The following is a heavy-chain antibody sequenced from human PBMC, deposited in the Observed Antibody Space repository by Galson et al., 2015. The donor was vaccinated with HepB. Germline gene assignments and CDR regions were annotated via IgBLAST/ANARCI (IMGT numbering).Heavy chain of an antibody. D-gene: IGHD6-19*01. V-gene: IGHV3-11*03. Sequence: SLRLSCAASGFTFSDFYMSWIRLAPGKGLEWVSYISSSSSYTSYADSVKGRFTISRDNAKNSLYLQMNSLRAEDTAVYYCARRHRSSGWYYFDYWGQGTLVTVSS. CDR1: GFTFSDFY. CDR3: ARRHRSSGWYYFDY. J-gene: IGHJ4*02. CDR2: ISSSSSYT.